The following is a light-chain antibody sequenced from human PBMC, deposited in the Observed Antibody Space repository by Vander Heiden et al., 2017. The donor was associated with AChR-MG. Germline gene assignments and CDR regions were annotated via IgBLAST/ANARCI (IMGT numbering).Light chain of an antibody. V-gene: IGKV1-33*01. J-gene: IGKJ1*01. CDR2: DAS. Sequence: DIQIPQSPSSLSASVGDRVTITCQASQDISKYLSWYQQKPGKAPKLLIYDASSLETGVPSRFSGSGSGTDFTLTISSLQPEDIATYYCQQYDNYPRTFGQGTKVEIK. CDR3: QQYDNYPRT. CDR1: QDISKY.